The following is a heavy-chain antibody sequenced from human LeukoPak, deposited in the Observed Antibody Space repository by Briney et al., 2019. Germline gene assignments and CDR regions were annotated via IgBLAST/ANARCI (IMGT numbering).Heavy chain of an antibody. V-gene: IGHV1-2*02. CDR2: INPNTGGT. CDR3: ARGNTRMDV. Sequence: ASVKVSCKASGGTFSSYAIGWVRQAPGQGLEWMGWINPNTGGTSFAQEFQGRVTMTRDTSISTAYMELNSLRSDDTAVYYCARGNTRMDVWGQGTTVTVSS. D-gene: IGHD4-11*01. CDR1: GGTFSSYA. J-gene: IGHJ6*02.